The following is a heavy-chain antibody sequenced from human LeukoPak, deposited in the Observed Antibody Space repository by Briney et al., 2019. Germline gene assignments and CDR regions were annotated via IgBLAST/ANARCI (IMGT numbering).Heavy chain of an antibody. CDR2: IIPIFGTA. J-gene: IGHJ3*02. V-gene: IGHV1-69*06. Sequence: GASVKVSCKASGGTFSSYATSWVRQAPGQGLEWMGGIIPIFGTANYAQKFQGRVTITADKSTSTAYMELSSLRSEDTAVYYCAQQQLVPHDAFDIWGQGTMVTVSS. CDR1: GGTFSSYA. CDR3: AQQQLVPHDAFDI. D-gene: IGHD6-13*01.